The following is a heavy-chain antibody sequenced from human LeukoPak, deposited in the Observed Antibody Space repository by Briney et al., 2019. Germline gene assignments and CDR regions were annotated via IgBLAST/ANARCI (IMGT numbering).Heavy chain of an antibody. CDR3: ACFLEWLAR. D-gene: IGHD3-3*01. CDR2: IIPIFGTA. J-gene: IGHJ4*02. CDR1: GYTFTSYA. V-gene: IGHV1-69*13. Sequence: VASVKVSCKASGYTFTSYAMSWVRQAPGQGLEWMGGIIPIFGTANYAQKFQGRVTITADESTSTAYMELSSLRSEDTAVYYCACFLEWLARWGQGTLVTVSS.